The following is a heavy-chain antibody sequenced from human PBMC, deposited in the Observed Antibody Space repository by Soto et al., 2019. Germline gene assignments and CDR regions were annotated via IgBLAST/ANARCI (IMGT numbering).Heavy chain of an antibody. CDR1: GFTFSSYW. Sequence: GGSLRLSCAASGFTFSSYWMHWVRQAPGKGLVWVSRINSDGSSTSYADSVKGRFTISRDNAKNTLYLQMNSLRAEDTAVYYCARSKWSYYDSSGYYDPYFDCWGQGTLVTVSS. V-gene: IGHV3-74*01. J-gene: IGHJ4*02. D-gene: IGHD3-22*01. CDR2: INSDGSST. CDR3: ARSKWSYYDSSGYYDPYFDC.